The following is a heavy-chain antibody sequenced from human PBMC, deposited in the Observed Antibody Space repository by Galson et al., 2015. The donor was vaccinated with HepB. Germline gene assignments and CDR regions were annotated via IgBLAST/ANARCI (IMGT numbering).Heavy chain of an antibody. CDR2: IKKDGSDK. V-gene: IGHV3-7*03. J-gene: IGHJ4*02. CDR3: VRFGGWELQAH. Sequence: SLRLSCAASGLTFSNYWMTWVRQAPGKGLEWVANIKKDGSDKYYADSVWGRFTISRDNAKKSLSVEMNRLRAEDTAVYYCVRFGGWELQAHWGQGTLVTVSS. D-gene: IGHD2-15*01. CDR1: GLTFSNYW.